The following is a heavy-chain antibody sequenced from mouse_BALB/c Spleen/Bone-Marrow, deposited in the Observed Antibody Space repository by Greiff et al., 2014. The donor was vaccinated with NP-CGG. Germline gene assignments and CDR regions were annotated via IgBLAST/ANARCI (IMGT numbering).Heavy chain of an antibody. J-gene: IGHJ2*01. D-gene: IGHD1-1*02. CDR3: ASQGDYGSVDY. CDR2: IYPGDGDT. CDR1: GYTFTSYW. Sequence: VQLQQSGAELARPGASVKLSCKASGYTFTSYWMQWVKQRPGQGLEWIGAIYPGDGDTRYIQKFKGKATLTADKSSSTAYMQLSSLASEDSAVYYYASQGDYGSVDYWGQGTTLTVSS. V-gene: IGHV1-87*01.